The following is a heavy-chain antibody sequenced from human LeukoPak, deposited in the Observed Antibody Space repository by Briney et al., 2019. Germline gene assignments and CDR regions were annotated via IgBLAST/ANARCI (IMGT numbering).Heavy chain of an antibody. Sequence: GGTLRLSCAASGFTFSSYWMSWVRQAPGKGLEWVANIKQDGSEKYYVDSVKGRFTISRDNSRSTLYLQMNSLRPEDTAIYYCAREGYYGSGSPPSLYFDYWGQGTLVTVSS. J-gene: IGHJ4*02. CDR2: IKQDGSEK. CDR3: AREGYYGSGSPPSLYFDY. V-gene: IGHV3-7*01. D-gene: IGHD3-10*01. CDR1: GFTFSSYW.